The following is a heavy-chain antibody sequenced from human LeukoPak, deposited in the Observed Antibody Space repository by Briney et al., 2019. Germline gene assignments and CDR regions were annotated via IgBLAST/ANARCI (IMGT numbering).Heavy chain of an antibody. J-gene: IGHJ4*02. CDR3: ARMYSGYEDY. V-gene: IGHV4-39*01. D-gene: IGHD5-12*01. CDR2: IYYSGST. CDR1: GGSISNNNYY. Sequence: SETLSLTCTVSGGSISNNNYYWGWIRQPPGKGLEWIGTIYYSGSTYYNPSLKSRVTVSVDTSKNQFSLKLSSVTAADTTVYYCARMYSGYEDYWGQGTLATVSS.